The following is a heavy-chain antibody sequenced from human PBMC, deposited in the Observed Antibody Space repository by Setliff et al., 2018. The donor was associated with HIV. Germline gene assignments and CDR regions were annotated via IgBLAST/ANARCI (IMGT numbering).Heavy chain of an antibody. CDR2: IYYSGST. CDR1: GGSIRSFY. J-gene: IGHJ4*02. V-gene: IGHV4-59*01. D-gene: IGHD6-19*01. CDR3: ARFTSGWYGQY. Sequence: SETLSLTCTVSGGSIRSFYWSWIRQPPGKGLEWIGSIYYSGSTNYNPSLKSRVTISVDTSKNQFSLKLTSVTIADTAVYYCARFTSGWYGQYWGQGTLVTVSS.